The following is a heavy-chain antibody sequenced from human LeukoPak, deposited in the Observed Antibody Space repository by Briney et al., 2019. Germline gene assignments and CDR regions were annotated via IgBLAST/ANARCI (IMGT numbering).Heavy chain of an antibody. CDR2: ISSSSSYI. D-gene: IGHD4-17*01. Sequence: GGSLRLSCAASGFTFSSHSMNWVRQAPGKGLEWVSSISSSSSYIYYADSVKGRFTISRDNAKNSLYLQMNSLRAEDTAVYYCARQDYGDYTYGDWGQGTLVTVSS. CDR1: GFTFSSHS. J-gene: IGHJ4*02. CDR3: ARQDYGDYTYGD. V-gene: IGHV3-21*01.